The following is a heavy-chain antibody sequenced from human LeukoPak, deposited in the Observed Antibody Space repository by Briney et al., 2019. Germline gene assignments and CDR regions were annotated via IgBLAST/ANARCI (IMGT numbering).Heavy chain of an antibody. CDR1: GFTLSSYA. CDR2: ISGSGAST. V-gene: IGHV3-23*01. D-gene: IGHD6-19*01. CDR3: AKGHRSSGTSYFDY. J-gene: IGHJ4*02. Sequence: GGSLRLSCAASGFTLSSYAMRWVRQAPGKGLEWVSGISGSGASTYYADSVKGRFTISRDNSKNTLYLQMNSLRAEDTAVYYCAKGHRSSGTSYFDYWGQGTLVTVSS.